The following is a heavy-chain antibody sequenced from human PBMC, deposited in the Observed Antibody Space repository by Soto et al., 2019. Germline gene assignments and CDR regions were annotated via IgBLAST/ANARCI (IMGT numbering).Heavy chain of an antibody. Sequence: QVQLQQSGPRLVKPSETLSLTCTVSSGPDRSHNWGWIRQPPGRGLEWSGYVYYTGDTAYNPSLRSRVSISADTYTNEISLTLSSVTAADTAVYYCVRQGIDYLHGLVDVWGQGTTVSVSS. J-gene: IGHJ6*02. D-gene: IGHD4-17*01. CDR3: VRQGIDYLHGLVDV. V-gene: IGHV4-59*08. CDR2: VYYTGDT. CDR1: SGPDRSHN.